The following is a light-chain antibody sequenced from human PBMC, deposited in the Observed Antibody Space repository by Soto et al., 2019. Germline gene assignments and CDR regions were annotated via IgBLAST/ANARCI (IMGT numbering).Light chain of an antibody. Sequence: DIQMTQSPSSLSASVGDRVTITCRASQTISTYLNWYQQKLGKAPKLLIFAASKLQSGVPSRFSGSGSGTDFTLTISSLQLEDFATYYCQQSYRTLTFGGGTKVEIK. CDR2: AAS. V-gene: IGKV1-39*01. CDR3: QQSYRTLT. CDR1: QTISTY. J-gene: IGKJ4*01.